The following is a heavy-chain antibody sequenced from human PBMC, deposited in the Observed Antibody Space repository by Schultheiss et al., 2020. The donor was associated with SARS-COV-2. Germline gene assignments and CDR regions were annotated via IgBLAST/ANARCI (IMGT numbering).Heavy chain of an antibody. J-gene: IGHJ3*02. CDR2: IKQDGSEK. D-gene: IGHD3-3*01. Sequence: GESLKISCITSGFTFGDYAMSWFRQAPGKGLEWVANIKQDGSEKYYVDSVKGRFTISRDNAKKTLYLQMNSLRAGDTAVYYCARAGSGYRVAFDIWGQGTMVTVSS. CDR3: ARAGSGYRVAFDI. V-gene: IGHV3-7*01. CDR1: GFTFGDYA.